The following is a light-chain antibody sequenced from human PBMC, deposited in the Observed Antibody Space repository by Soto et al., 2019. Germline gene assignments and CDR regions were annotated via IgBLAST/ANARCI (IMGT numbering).Light chain of an antibody. V-gene: IGKV1-9*01. Sequence: DIQLTQSPSFLSASVGDRVTITCRASQGISSYLAWYQQKLGKAPKLLIYAASTLQSGVPSRFSGSGSGTEFTLTISSLQPEDFATYYCQQLNSYPHSAFGPGTKVDIK. J-gene: IGKJ3*01. CDR2: AAS. CDR3: QQLNSYPHSA. CDR1: QGISSY.